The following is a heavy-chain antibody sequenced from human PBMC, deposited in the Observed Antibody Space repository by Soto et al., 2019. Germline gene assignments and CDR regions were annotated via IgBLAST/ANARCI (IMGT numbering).Heavy chain of an antibody. J-gene: IGHJ5*02. CDR1: GESLSDHY. CDR3: ARGALISGVTRCFDP. V-gene: IGHV4-34*01. D-gene: IGHD1-20*01. Sequence: QVQLQQWGAGLLKPSETLSLICAVSGESLSDHYWRWIRQSPGNGLEWIGDINQYGTTNYNTSLKCRVTITADTSKNQFFLRLTSVTAADTAVYYCARGALISGVTRCFDPWGQGTLVTVSS. CDR2: INQYGTT.